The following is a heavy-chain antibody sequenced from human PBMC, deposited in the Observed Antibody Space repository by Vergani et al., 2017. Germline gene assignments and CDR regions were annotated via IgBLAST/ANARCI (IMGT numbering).Heavy chain of an antibody. J-gene: IGHJ4*02. Sequence: QVQLVQSGAEVKKPGSSVKVSCKASGGTFSNYYIHWFRQAPGQGFEWMGIINPSGGATTYENRFQGRLTMTRDTSTNTVYMDLSVLRSEDTAIYYCARRASGSSDYWGQGTLVTVSP. CDR3: ARRASGSSDY. CDR2: INPSGGAT. CDR1: GGTFSNYY. D-gene: IGHD1-26*01. V-gene: IGHV1-46*01.